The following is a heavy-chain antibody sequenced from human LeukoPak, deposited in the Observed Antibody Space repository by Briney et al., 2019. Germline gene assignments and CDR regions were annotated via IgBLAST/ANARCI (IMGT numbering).Heavy chain of an antibody. CDR3: ARGVFYYMDV. Sequence: SETLSLTCTVSGCSISSSSYYWGWIRQPPGKGLEWIGSIYYSGSTYYNPSLKSRVTISVDTSKNQFSLKLSSVAAADTAVYYCARGVFYYMDVWGKGTTVTVSS. CDR1: GCSISSSSYY. CDR2: IYYSGST. J-gene: IGHJ6*03. V-gene: IGHV4-39*07. D-gene: IGHD3-16*01.